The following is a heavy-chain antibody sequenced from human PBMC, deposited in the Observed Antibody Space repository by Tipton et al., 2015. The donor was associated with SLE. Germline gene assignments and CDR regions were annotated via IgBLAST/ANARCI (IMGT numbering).Heavy chain of an antibody. CDR2: ISAYNGNT. V-gene: IGHV1-18*04. Sequence: QSGAEVKRPGASVKVSCKASGYTFTGYYLHWVRQAPGQGLEWMGWISAYNGNTNYAQKLQGRVTMTTDTSTSTAYMELRSLRSDDTAVYYCARDRGHSSSPYYFDYWGQGTLVTVSS. CDR3: ARDRGHSSSPYYFDY. J-gene: IGHJ4*02. D-gene: IGHD6-13*01. CDR1: GYTFTGYY.